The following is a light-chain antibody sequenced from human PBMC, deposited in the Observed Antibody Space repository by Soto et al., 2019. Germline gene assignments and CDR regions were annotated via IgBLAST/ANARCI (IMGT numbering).Light chain of an antibody. CDR3: QKYSSAPFT. J-gene: IGKJ3*01. V-gene: IGKV1-27*01. CDR2: AAS. CDR1: QGITNF. Sequence: DIQMTQSPSSLSASVGDRVTITCRASQGITNFLAWYQQKPGTAPKLLIYAASTLHSGVPSRFSGSGYGTEFTLNISSLQPEAAATYYCQKYSSAPFTFGPGTKLEIK.